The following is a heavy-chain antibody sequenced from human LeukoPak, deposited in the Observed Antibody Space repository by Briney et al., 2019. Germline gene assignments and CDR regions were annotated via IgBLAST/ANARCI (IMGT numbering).Heavy chain of an antibody. CDR2: INAGNGNT. D-gene: IGHD3-16*01. J-gene: IGHJ5*02. Sequence: ASVKVSCKASGYTFTSYAMHWVRQAPGQRLEWMGWINAGNGNTKYSQKFQGRVTITRDTSASTAYMELRSLRSEDTAVYYCARDRGSPRTQYNWFDPWGQGTLVTVSS. CDR3: ARDRGSPRTQYNWFDP. V-gene: IGHV1-3*01. CDR1: GYTFTSYA.